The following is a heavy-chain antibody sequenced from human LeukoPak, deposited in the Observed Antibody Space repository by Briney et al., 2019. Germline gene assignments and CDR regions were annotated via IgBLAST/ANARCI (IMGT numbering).Heavy chain of an antibody. V-gene: IGHV1-8*01. D-gene: IGHD6-13*01. CDR1: GYTFTSYD. CDR3: ARLFSWYYVYYYYYYMDV. J-gene: IGHJ6*03. Sequence: ASVKVSCKASGYTFTSYDINWVRQATGQGLEWMGWMNPNRGNKGYAQKFQGRVTMTRNTSISTAYMELSSLRSEDTAVYYCARLFSWYYVYYYYYYMDVWGKGTTVTVSS. CDR2: MNPNRGNK.